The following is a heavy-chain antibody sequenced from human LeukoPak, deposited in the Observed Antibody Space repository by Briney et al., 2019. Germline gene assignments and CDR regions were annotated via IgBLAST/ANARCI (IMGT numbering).Heavy chain of an antibody. CDR2: ISSSSSYI. D-gene: IGHD6-19*01. V-gene: IGHV3-21*01. J-gene: IGHJ4*02. CDR1: GFTFSSYS. CDR3: ARDGGRYSSGSFNDY. Sequence: GGSLRLSCAASGFTFSSYSMNWVRQAPGKGLEWVSSISSSSSYIYYADSVKGRFTISRDNAKNSLYLQMGSLRAEDMAVYYCARDGGRYSSGSFNDYWGQGTLVTVSS.